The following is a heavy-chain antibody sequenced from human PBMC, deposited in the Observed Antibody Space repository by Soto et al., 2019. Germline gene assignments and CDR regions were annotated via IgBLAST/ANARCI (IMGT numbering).Heavy chain of an antibody. D-gene: IGHD3-22*01. Sequence: GGSLRLSCTASGFSFGDYAMSWVRQAPGKGLEWVGFIRSKAYGGTTEYAASVKGRFTISRDDSKSIAYLQMNSLKTEDTAVYYCTRDFRGYYSPGFDYRDQRTLITVS. CDR3: TRDFRGYYSPGFDY. CDR2: IRSKAYGGTT. CDR1: GFSFGDYA. V-gene: IGHV3-49*04. J-gene: IGHJ4*02.